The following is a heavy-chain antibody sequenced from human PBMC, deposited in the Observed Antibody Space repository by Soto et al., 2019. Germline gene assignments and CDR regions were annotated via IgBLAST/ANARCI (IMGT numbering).Heavy chain of an antibody. CDR3: AKTPYDFWSSGQYLFDH. Sequence: QVQLVESGGVLVKPGGSLRLSCAASGFTFSDYYMSWFRRAPGKGLEWLSYIDSGSRYKNYADSVKGRSTISRDNAQNTLYLELNSLRAEDTAIYYCAKTPYDFWSSGQYLFDHWGQGTLVTVSS. D-gene: IGHD3-3*01. V-gene: IGHV3-11*05. CDR1: GFTFSDYY. CDR2: IDSGSRYK. J-gene: IGHJ4*02.